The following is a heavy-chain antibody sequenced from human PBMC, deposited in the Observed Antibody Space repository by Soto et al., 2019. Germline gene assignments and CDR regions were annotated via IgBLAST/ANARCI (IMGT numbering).Heavy chain of an antibody. V-gene: IGHV4-30-4*01. CDR2: IYYSGST. Sequence: PSETLSLTCTVSGGSISSGDYYWSWIRQPPGKGLEWIGYIYYSGSTYYNPSLKSRVTISIDTSKNQFSLKLSSVTAADTAVYYCARFTGDGENWFDPWGQGTLVTVSS. CDR3: ARFTGDGENWFDP. D-gene: IGHD4-17*01. CDR1: GGSISSGDYY. J-gene: IGHJ5*01.